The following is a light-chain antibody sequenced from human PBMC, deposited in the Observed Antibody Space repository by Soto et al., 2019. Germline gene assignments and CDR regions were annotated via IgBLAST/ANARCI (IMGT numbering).Light chain of an antibody. CDR2: TTY. Sequence: QTVVTQEPSFSVSPGGTVTITCGLSSGSVSTSFYPSWYQQTPGQAPRTLIYTTYTRSSGVPDRFSGSILGNKAALTITGAQADDESDYYCVLYMGSGIWVFGGGTQLTVL. CDR1: SGSVSTSFY. V-gene: IGLV8-61*01. J-gene: IGLJ3*02. CDR3: VLYMGSGIWV.